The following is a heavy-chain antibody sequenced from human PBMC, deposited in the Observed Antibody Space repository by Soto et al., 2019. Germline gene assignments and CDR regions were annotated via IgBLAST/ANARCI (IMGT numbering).Heavy chain of an antibody. CDR2: IIPILGIA. V-gene: IGHV1-69*02. CDR3: ARGKLPAAFDY. Sequence: QVQLVQSGAEVKKPGSSVKVSCKASGGTFSSYTISWVRQAPGQGLEWMGRIIPILGIANYAQKFQGRVTITADNSTSTAYMELSSLRSEDTAVYYCARGKLPAAFDYWGQGTLVTVSS. J-gene: IGHJ4*02. D-gene: IGHD2-2*01. CDR1: GGTFSSYT.